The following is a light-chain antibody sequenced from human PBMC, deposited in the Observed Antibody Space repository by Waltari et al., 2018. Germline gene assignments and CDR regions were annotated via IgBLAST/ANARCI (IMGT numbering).Light chain of an antibody. Sequence: EIVLTQSPLSLPVTLGEPASISCTSSQSLLHSNGYAYLDWYVQRPGLPPRLLIYFGSYRASGVPVRFSGSGSVTDFTLKISKVEAEDVGVYYCMQALQTSITFGQGTRLEIK. CDR3: MQALQTSIT. V-gene: IGKV2-28*01. J-gene: IGKJ5*01. CDR2: FGS. CDR1: QSLLHSNGYAY.